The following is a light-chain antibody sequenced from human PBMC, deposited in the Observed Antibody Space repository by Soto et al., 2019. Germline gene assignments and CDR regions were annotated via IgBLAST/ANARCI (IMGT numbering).Light chain of an antibody. J-gene: IGLJ1*01. CDR3: SSYTSSSTYV. CDR2: DVS. CDR1: SSVVGGYNY. Sequence: QSVLTQPASVSGSPGQSITISCTGTSSVVGGYNYVSWYQQRPGKAPKLMIYDVSNRPSGVSNRFSGSKSGNTASLTISGLQAEDEADYYCSSYTSSSTYVFGTGTKVTV. V-gene: IGLV2-14*01.